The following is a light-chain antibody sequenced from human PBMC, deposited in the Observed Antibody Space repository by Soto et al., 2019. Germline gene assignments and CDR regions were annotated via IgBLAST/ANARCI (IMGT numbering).Light chain of an antibody. CDR3: QHYNSYSPIT. CDR1: QTISSW. CDR2: KAS. J-gene: IGKJ5*01. V-gene: IGKV1-5*03. Sequence: DIQMTQSPSTLSGSLGDRVTITCRASQTISSWLAWYQQKPGKAPKLLIYKASSLESGVPSRFSGSGSGTEFTLTISSLHPDDFASYYCQHYNSYSPITFGQGTRLEIK.